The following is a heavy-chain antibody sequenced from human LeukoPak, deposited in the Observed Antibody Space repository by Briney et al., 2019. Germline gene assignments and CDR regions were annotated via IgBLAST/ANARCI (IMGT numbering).Heavy chain of an antibody. J-gene: IGHJ4*02. CDR2: INHSGST. Sequence: PSETLSLTCNVSAGSISNYYWTWIRQPPGKGLEWIGEINHSGSTNYNPSLKSRVTISVDTSKNQFSLKLSSVTAADTAVYYCARGRQDSSSWSYYFDYWGQGTLVTVSS. CDR1: AGSISNYY. CDR3: ARGRQDSSSWSYYFDY. V-gene: IGHV4-34*01. D-gene: IGHD6-13*01.